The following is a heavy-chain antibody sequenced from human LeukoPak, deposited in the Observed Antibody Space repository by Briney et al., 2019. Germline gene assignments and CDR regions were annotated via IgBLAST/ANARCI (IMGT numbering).Heavy chain of an antibody. Sequence: PSETLSLTCTVSGGSISNYYWSWIRQPPGKGLGWIGYTYYSGSANYNPSLKSRVTISVDTSKNQFSLKLSSVTAADTAVYYCARESDYIFEYWGQGTLVTVSS. V-gene: IGHV4-59*12. CDR3: ARESDYIFEY. J-gene: IGHJ4*02. CDR1: GGSISNYY. D-gene: IGHD4-17*01. CDR2: TYYSGSA.